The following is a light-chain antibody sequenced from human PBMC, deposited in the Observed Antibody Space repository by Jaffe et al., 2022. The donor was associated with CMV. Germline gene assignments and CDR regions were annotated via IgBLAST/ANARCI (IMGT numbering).Light chain of an antibody. V-gene: IGKV1-33*01. J-gene: IGKJ3*01. CDR2: DAS. Sequence: DIQMTQSPSSLSASVGDRVTITCQASQDISNYLNWYQQKPGKAPKLLIYDASNLETGVPSRFSGSGSGTDFTFTISSLQPEDIATYYCQQYAPWVTFGPGTKVDIK. CDR3: QQYAPWVT. CDR1: QDISNY.